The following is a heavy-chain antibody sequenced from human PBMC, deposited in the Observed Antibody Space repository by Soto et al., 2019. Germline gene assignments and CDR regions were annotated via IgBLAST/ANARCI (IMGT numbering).Heavy chain of an antibody. CDR3: ARGYSSFRWGDYYGMDV. CDR2: IIPIFGTA. D-gene: IGHD6-6*01. J-gene: IGHJ6*02. CDR1: GGTFSSYA. V-gene: IGHV1-69*12. Sequence: QVQLVQSGAEVKKPGSSVKVSCKASGGTFSSYAISWVRQAPGQGLEWMGGIIPIFGTANYAQKFQGRVTITAEESTSTAYMELSSLRSEDTAVYYCARGYSSFRWGDYYGMDVWGQGTTVTVSS.